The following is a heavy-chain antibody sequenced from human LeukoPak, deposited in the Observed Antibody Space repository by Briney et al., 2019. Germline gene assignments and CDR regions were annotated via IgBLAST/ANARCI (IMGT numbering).Heavy chain of an antibody. V-gene: IGHV3-30*04. Sequence: GRSLRLSCAASGFTFSSYAMHWVRQAPGKGLEWVAVISYDGSNKYYADSVKGRFTISRDNSKNTLYLQMNSLRAEDTAVYYCARGKPPWFGGDQRGQGTLVTVSS. J-gene: IGHJ4*02. CDR1: GFTFSSYA. CDR3: ARGKPPWFGGDQ. CDR2: ISYDGSNK. D-gene: IGHD3-10*01.